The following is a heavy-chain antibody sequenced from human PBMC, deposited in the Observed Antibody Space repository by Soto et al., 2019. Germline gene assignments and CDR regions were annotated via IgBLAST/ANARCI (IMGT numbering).Heavy chain of an antibody. Sequence: QVQLVESGGGVVQPGRSLRLSCAASGFTFSSYGMHWVRQAPDKGLEWVAVISYDGSNKYYADSVKGRFTISRDNSKNTLYLQMNSLRAEDTAVYYCAKESGFTYYYDSSGAFDIWGQGTMVTVSS. CDR3: AKESGFTYYYDSSGAFDI. D-gene: IGHD3-22*01. CDR1: GFTFSSYG. J-gene: IGHJ3*02. CDR2: ISYDGSNK. V-gene: IGHV3-30*18.